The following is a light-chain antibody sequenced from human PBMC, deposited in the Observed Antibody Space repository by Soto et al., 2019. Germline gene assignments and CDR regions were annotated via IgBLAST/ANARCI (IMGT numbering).Light chain of an antibody. CDR3: QQRSEWPIT. Sequence: EIVLTQSPGTLSLSPGESAALSCRASQSVTTYLAWYQQKVGQAPRLLIYDASNRATGIPARFSGSGSGTDFILTISSLEPEDFAVYYCQQRSEWPITFGQGTKVDIK. V-gene: IGKV3-11*01. J-gene: IGKJ3*01. CDR1: QSVTTY. CDR2: DAS.